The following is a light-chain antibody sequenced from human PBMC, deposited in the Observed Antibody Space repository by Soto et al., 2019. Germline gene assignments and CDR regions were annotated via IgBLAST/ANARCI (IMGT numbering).Light chain of an antibody. CDR1: SSNIGPTYD. CDR2: ANT. J-gene: IGLJ1*01. CDR3: QSYDSSLSGYV. Sequence: QSVLTQPPPCSGAPGRGATTSGLGTSSNIGPTYDVHWYQQLPGTAPKLLIYANTNRPSGVPDRFSGSKSGTSASLAITGLQAEDEADYFCQSYDSSLSGYVFGTGTKVTVL. V-gene: IGLV1-40*01.